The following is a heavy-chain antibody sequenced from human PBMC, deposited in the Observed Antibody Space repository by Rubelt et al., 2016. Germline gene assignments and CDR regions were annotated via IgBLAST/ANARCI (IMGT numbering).Heavy chain of an antibody. D-gene: IGHD1/OR15-1a*01. Sequence: QVQLQQWGAGLLKPSETLSLTCAVFGGSFSGYYWTWIRQPPGKGLEWIGESNDFGSTNYKPSLKSRVTISIDTSKKQFSLKLGSVTAADTALYYCARLKREQLVENYYYAMDVWGQGTTVTVSS. V-gene: IGHV4-34*01. CDR3: ARLKREQLVENYYYAMDV. J-gene: IGHJ6*02. CDR1: GGSFSGYY. CDR2: SNDFGST.